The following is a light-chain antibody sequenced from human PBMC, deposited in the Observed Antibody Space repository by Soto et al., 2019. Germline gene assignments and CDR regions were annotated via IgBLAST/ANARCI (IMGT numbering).Light chain of an antibody. CDR1: QSLLHSNGYNY. Sequence: DIVMNQSPLSLPVTPGEPASISCRSSQSLLHSNGYNYLDWYLQKSGQSPQLLIYLGSNRASGVPDRFSGRGSGTDFTLKISRVEAEDVGVYYCMQGTHWPLITFGQGTRLEIK. CDR2: LGS. CDR3: MQGTHWPLIT. J-gene: IGKJ5*01. V-gene: IGKV2-28*01.